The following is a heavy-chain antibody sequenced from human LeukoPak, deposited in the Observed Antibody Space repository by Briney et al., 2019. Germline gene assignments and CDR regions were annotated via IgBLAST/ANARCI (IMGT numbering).Heavy chain of an antibody. V-gene: IGHV3-30*18. D-gene: IGHD6-19*01. CDR1: GFTFSSYG. CDR2: ILYDGSNK. CDR3: AKAGYSSGWYAEYIQH. J-gene: IGHJ1*01. Sequence: PGGSLRLSCAASGFTFSSYGMHWVRQAPGKGLEWVAVILYDGSNKYSADSVKGRFTISRDNSKNTLFLQMNSLRAEDTAVYYCAKAGYSSGWYAEYIQHWGQGTLVTVSS.